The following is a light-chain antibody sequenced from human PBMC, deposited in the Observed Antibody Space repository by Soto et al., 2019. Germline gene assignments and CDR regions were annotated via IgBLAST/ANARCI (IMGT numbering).Light chain of an antibody. CDR2: KAS. V-gene: IGKV1-5*03. CDR1: ENINKG. J-gene: IGKJ5*01. Sequence: DVQMTQSPSTLSASLGDRVIITCRASENINKGLAWFQQKPGTAPKLLIYKASILERGVPSRFSGSGSGTDFTLTISSLEPEDFAVYYCQQRSNWSMSTFGQGTRLEIK. CDR3: QQRSNWSMST.